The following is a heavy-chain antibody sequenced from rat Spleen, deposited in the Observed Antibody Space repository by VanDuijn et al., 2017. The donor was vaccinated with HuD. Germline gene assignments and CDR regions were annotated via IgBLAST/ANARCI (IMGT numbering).Heavy chain of an antibody. Sequence: EVQLVESGGGLVQPGRSLKLSCAASGFTFSDYYMAWVRQAPKKGLEWVASISYEGSSTYYGDSVKGRFTISRDNAKSTLYLQMNSLRSEDTATYYCARHGHMGITTDFDYWGQGVMVTVSS. CDR1: GFTFSDYY. J-gene: IGHJ2*01. CDR3: ARHGHMGITTDFDY. V-gene: IGHV5-22*01. CDR2: ISYEGSST. D-gene: IGHD1-9*01.